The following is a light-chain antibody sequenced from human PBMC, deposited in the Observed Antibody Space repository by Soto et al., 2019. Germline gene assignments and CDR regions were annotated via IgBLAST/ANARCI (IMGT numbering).Light chain of an antibody. Sequence: ILLTQSPGTLSLSPGERATLSCRASFTVRSNYLAWFQQKPGQAPRLLIYGASTRATDIPGRFSGSGSGTDFTLTISRLEPEDFAVYYCQQYDSSPFTFGPGTKV. CDR1: FTVRSNY. CDR3: QQYDSSPFT. CDR2: GAS. J-gene: IGKJ3*01. V-gene: IGKV3-20*01.